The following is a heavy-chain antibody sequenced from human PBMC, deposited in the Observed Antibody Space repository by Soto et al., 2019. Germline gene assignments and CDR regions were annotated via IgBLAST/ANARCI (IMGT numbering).Heavy chain of an antibody. V-gene: IGHV1-8*01. CDR2: MNPNSGNT. CDR1: GYTFTSYD. D-gene: IGHD2-2*01. J-gene: IGHJ4*02. CDR3: ARRDIVVVPAATNTYYFDY. Sequence: GASVKVSCKASGYTFTSYDINWVRQATGQGLDWMGWMNPNSGNTGYAQKFQGRVTMTRNTSISTAYMELSSLRSEDTAVYYCARRDIVVVPAATNTYYFDYWGQGTLVTVSS.